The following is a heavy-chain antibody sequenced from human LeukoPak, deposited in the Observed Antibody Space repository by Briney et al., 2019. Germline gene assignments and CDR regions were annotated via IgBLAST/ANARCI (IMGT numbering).Heavy chain of an antibody. Sequence: GESLKISCKGSGYSFTTYWIGWVRQMPRKGLEWMGIIYPGDSDTRYSPSFQGQVTISADKSISTAYLQWSSLKASDTAMYYCASGYYYDSSGYYLEIDYWGQGTLVTVSS. V-gene: IGHV5-51*01. J-gene: IGHJ4*02. D-gene: IGHD3-22*01. CDR3: ASGYYYDSSGYYLEIDY. CDR2: IYPGDSDT. CDR1: GYSFTTYW.